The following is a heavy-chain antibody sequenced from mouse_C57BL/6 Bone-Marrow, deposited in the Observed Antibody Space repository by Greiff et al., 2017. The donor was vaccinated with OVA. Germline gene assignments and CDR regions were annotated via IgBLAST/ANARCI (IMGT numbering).Heavy chain of an antibody. CDR3: ARQWGYAMDY. J-gene: IGHJ4*01. Sequence: VQGVESGPGLVAPSPSLSITCTVSGFSLTSDGVHWVRQPPGKGLEWLVVIWRDGSTTYNSALKYRLSISKDNSKSQVFLKMNSLQTDDTAMYYCARQWGYAMDYWGQGTSVTVSA. CDR2: IWRDGST. CDR1: GFSLTSDG. V-gene: IGHV2-6-1*01.